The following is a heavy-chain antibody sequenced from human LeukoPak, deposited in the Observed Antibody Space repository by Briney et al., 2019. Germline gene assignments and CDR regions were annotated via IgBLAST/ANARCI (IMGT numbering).Heavy chain of an antibody. D-gene: IGHD6-13*01. CDR3: AKSAGYSSSWAHDAFDI. J-gene: IGHJ3*02. CDR2: ISSSGDNT. Sequence: GGSLRLSCAASEFTFSSYDMSWVRQAPGKGLEWVSVISSSGDNTYYADSVKGRFTISRDNSKNTLYLQMNSLRAEDTAVYYCAKSAGYSSSWAHDAFDIWGQGTMVTVSS. V-gene: IGHV3-23*01. CDR1: EFTFSSYD.